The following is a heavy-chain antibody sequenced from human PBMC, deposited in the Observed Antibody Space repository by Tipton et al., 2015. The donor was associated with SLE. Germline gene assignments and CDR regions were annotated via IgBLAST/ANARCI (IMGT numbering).Heavy chain of an antibody. CDR3: ANGEGLNYYDSSGYYPY. Sequence: SLRLSCAASGFTFSSYAMHWVRQAPGKGLEWVAVISYDGSNKYYADSVKGRFTISRDNSKNSLYLQMNSLRAEDTAVYYCANGEGLNYYDSSGYYPYWGQGTLDTVSS. J-gene: IGHJ4*02. D-gene: IGHD3-22*01. V-gene: IGHV3-30*04. CDR2: ISYDGSNK. CDR1: GFTFSSYA.